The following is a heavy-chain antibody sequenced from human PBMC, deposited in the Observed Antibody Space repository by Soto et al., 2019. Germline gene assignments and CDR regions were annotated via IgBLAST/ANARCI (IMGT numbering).Heavy chain of an antibody. D-gene: IGHD3-22*01. CDR1: GGSFSGYY. Sequence: TLSLTCGVYGGSFSGYYWSWIRQPPGKGLEWIGEINHSGSTNYNPSLKSRVTISVDTSKNQFSLKLSSVTAADTAVYYCARGPKSYYDSSGYFDYWGQGTLVTVST. V-gene: IGHV4-34*01. CDR3: ARGPKSYYDSSGYFDY. CDR2: INHSGST. J-gene: IGHJ4*02.